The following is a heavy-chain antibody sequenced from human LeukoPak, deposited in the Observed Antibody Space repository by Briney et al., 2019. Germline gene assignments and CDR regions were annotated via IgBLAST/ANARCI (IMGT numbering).Heavy chain of an antibody. CDR2: IYTSGST. CDR1: GGSISSYY. CDR3: ARVRIVGAIQLHIKTTRGAFDI. D-gene: IGHD1-26*01. J-gene: IGHJ3*02. V-gene: IGHV4-4*07. Sequence: SETLSLTCTVSGGSISSYYWSWIRQPAGKGLEWIGRIYTSGSTNYNPSLKSRVTMSVDTSKNQFSLKLSSVTAADTAVYYCARVRIVGAIQLHIKTTRGAFDIWGQGTMVTVSS.